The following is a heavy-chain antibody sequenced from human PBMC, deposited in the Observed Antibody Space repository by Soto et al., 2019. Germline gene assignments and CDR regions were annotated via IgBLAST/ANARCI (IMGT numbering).Heavy chain of an antibody. V-gene: IGHV1-18*01. CDR3: ARVVYGSGWTYYGMEV. CDR1: GYTFTSYG. Sequence: QVQLVQSGAEVKKPGASVKVSCKASGYTFTSYGITWVRQAPGQGLEWMGWISTYNGNPNYAQKLQGRVTMTTDTXTXTAYMELRSLRSDDTAVYYCARVVYGSGWTYYGMEVWGQGTTVTVSS. D-gene: IGHD3-10*01. CDR2: ISTYNGNP. J-gene: IGHJ6*02.